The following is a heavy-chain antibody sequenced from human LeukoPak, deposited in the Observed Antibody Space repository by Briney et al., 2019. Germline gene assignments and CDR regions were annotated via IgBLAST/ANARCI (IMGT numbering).Heavy chain of an antibody. CDR3: AKKAAVAGFDY. CDR2: ISDSGST. J-gene: IGHJ4*02. D-gene: IGHD6-19*01. CDR1: GFTFSSYA. V-gene: IGHV3-23*01. Sequence: GGSLRLSCAASGFTFSSYAVNWVRQAPGKGLEWVSAISDSGSTYYADSVKGRFTISRDNSRNTLYLQMNSLRAEDTAVYYCAKKAAVAGFDYWGQGTLVTVSS.